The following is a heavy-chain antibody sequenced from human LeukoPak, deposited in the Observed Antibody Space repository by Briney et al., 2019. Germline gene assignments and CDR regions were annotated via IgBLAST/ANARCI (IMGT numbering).Heavy chain of an antibody. CDR3: ARGGALGY. J-gene: IGHJ4*02. Sequence: PGGSLRLSCTASGFSLGSYGMHWVRQAPGKGPEWVAFTRYDRIDKYYADSVKGRFTIFRDNSKNTLYLQMNSLRVEDTAVYYCARGGALGYWGQGTLVTVSS. CDR2: TRYDRIDK. D-gene: IGHD3-10*01. V-gene: IGHV3-30*02. CDR1: GFSLGSYG.